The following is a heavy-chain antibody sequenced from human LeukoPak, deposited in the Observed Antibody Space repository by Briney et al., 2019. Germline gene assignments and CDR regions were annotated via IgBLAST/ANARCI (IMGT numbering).Heavy chain of an antibody. CDR2: IYTSGST. CDR3: ARDRSYGYPFDY. Sequence: PSETLSLTCTVSGGSIRNYYWIWIRQPAGKGLEWIGRIYTSGSTNYNPSLKSRVTMSVDTSKNQFSLKLSSVTAADTAVYYCARDRSYGYPFDYWGQGTLVTVSS. CDR1: GGSIRNYY. V-gene: IGHV4-4*07. J-gene: IGHJ4*02. D-gene: IGHD5-18*01.